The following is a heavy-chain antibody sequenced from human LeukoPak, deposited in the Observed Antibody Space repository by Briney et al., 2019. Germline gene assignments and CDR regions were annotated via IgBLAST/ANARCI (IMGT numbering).Heavy chain of an antibody. CDR1: GFTFSSYW. D-gene: IGHD3-22*01. J-gene: IGHJ4*02. CDR3: ARFADYYDSSGYYYDY. Sequence: GGSLRLSCAASGFTFSSYWMHWVRQSPGKGLVGVSRINSDGSNTNYADSVKGRFTMSRDNAKNTLYLQMNSLRAEDTAVYYCARFADYYDSSGYYYDYWGQGTLVTVSS. CDR2: INSDGSNT. V-gene: IGHV3-74*01.